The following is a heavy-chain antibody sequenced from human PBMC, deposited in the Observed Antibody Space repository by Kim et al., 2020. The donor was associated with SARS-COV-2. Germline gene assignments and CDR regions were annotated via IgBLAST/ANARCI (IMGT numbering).Heavy chain of an antibody. CDR1: GFTFSSYG. CDR2: ISYDGSNK. CDR3: AKGGYSYVFVANLGVYYFDY. D-gene: IGHD5-18*01. V-gene: IGHV3-30*18. J-gene: IGHJ4*02. Sequence: GGSLRLSCAASGFTFSSYGMHWVRQAPGKGLEWVAVISYDGSNKYYADSVKGRFTISRDNSKNTLYLQMNSLRAEDTAVYYCAKGGYSYVFVANLGVYYFDYWGQGTLVTVSS.